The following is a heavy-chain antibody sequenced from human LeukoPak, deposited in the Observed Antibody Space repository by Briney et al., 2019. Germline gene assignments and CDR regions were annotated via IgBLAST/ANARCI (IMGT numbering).Heavy chain of an antibody. CDR3: AKDEEQIQLWTFDY. Sequence: GGSLRLSCAASGFTFSSYAMHWVRQAPGKGLEWVAVISYDGSNKYYADSVKGRFTISRDNSKNTLYLQMNSLRAEDTAVYYCAKDEEQIQLWTFDYWGQGTLVTVSS. J-gene: IGHJ4*02. V-gene: IGHV3-30*04. CDR1: GFTFSSYA. D-gene: IGHD5-18*01. CDR2: ISYDGSNK.